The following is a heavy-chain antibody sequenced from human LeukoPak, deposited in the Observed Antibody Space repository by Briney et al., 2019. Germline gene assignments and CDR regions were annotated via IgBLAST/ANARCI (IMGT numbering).Heavy chain of an antibody. Sequence: ASVKVSCKASGYTFTSYGITWVRQAPGQGLEWMGWISAYNGNTNYAQELQGRVTMTTDTSTSTAYMEVRSLRSGDTAVYYCARDLSVAGTVGFDPWGQGTLVIVSS. CDR1: GYTFTSYG. CDR2: ISAYNGNT. J-gene: IGHJ5*02. D-gene: IGHD6-19*01. V-gene: IGHV1-18*01. CDR3: ARDLSVAGTVGFDP.